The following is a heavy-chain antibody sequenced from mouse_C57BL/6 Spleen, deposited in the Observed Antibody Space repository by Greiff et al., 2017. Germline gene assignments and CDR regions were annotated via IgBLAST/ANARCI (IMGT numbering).Heavy chain of an antibody. CDR2: ISSGSSTI. CDR1: GFTFSDYG. Sequence: EVQGVESGGGLVKPGGSLKLSCAASGFTFSDYGMHWVRQAPAKGLEWVAYISSGSSTIYYADTVKGRFTISRDNAKNTLFLQMTTLRSEDTAMLYGERGAYYSNYDYAMDYWGQGTSVTVSS. V-gene: IGHV5-17*01. D-gene: IGHD2-5*01. J-gene: IGHJ4*01. CDR3: ERGAYYSNYDYAMDY.